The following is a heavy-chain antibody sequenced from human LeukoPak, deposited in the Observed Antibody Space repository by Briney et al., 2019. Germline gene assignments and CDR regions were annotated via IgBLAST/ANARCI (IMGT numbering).Heavy chain of an antibody. CDR2: IKHDGSEK. CDR3: ATDRGWRTSGYYLYYFEY. J-gene: IGHJ4*02. CDR1: GFIFTNYF. D-gene: IGHD3-3*01. Sequence: GGSLRLSCAASGFIFTNYFMSWVRQAPGKGLGWVASIKHDGSEKYYVDSVRGRFTISRDNTMNSLYLQMSSLRAEDTAVYYCATDRGWRTSGYYLYYFEYWGQGTLVTYSS. V-gene: IGHV3-7*01.